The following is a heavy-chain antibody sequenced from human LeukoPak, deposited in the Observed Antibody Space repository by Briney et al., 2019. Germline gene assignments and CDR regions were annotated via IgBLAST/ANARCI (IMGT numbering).Heavy chain of an antibody. D-gene: IGHD3-3*01. CDR3: ARVCDTYDFWSGYCAWFDP. Sequence: PSETLSLTCTVSGGSISSTTYYWGWKRQPPGKGLEWIGTIYYSGTTYYNPSLKSRVTISVDTSKNQFSLKLSSVTAADTAVYYCARVCDTYDFWSGYCAWFDPWGQGTLVTVSS. J-gene: IGHJ5*02. CDR2: IYYSGTT. V-gene: IGHV4-39*07. CDR1: GGSISSTTYY.